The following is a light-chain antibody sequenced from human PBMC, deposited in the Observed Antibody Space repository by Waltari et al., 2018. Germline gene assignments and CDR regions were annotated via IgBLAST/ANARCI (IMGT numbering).Light chain of an antibody. J-gene: IGLJ3*02. CDR3: AVWDDSLDGPV. V-gene: IGLV1-44*01. Sequence: QSVLTHPPSASGTPGQRVTISCSGHDPPIGKNPINWYQQVPGTAPKTVIYHNNERPSGVPDRFSVSKSGTTASLAISGLQSEDEGDYYCAVWDDSLDGPVFGGGTKLTVL. CDR1: DPPIGKNP. CDR2: HNN.